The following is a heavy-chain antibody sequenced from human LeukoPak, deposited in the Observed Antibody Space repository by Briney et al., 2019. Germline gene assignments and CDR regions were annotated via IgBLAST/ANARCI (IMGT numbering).Heavy chain of an antibody. CDR3: ARGRSDDYVWGSYRSYFFDY. CDR2: IYYSGST. J-gene: IGHJ4*02. CDR1: GGSISSSSYY. V-gene: IGHV4-39*01. Sequence: PSETLPLTCTVSGGSISSSSYYWGWIRQPPGKGLEWIGSIYYSGSTYYNPSLKSRVTISVDTSKNQFSLKLSSVTAADTAVYYCARGRSDDYVWGSYRSYFFDYWGQGTLVTVSS. D-gene: IGHD3-16*02.